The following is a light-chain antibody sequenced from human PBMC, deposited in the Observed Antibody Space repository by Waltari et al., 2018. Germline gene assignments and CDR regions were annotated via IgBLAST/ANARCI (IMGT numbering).Light chain of an antibody. CDR3: QQYYSYLPLT. Sequence: CQASQGISSYLAWYQQKPGKAPKLLIYAASTLQSGVPSRFSGSGSGTDFTLTISCLQSEDFATYYCQQYYSYLPLTFGGGTKVEIK. CDR1: QGISSY. J-gene: IGKJ4*01. V-gene: IGKV1-8*01. CDR2: AAS.